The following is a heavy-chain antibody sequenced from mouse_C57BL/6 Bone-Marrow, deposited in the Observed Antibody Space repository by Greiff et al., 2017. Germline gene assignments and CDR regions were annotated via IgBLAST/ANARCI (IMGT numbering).Heavy chain of an antibody. CDR2: ISSGGSYT. CDR1: GFTFSSYG. D-gene: IGHD2-5*01. J-gene: IGHJ3*01. Sequence: EVHLVESGGDLVKPGGSLKLSCAASGFTFSSYGMSWVSQTPDKRLEWVATISSGGSYTYYPDSVKGRFTISRDNAKNTLYLQMSSLKSEYTAMYYCARREYSRFAYGGQGTLFTVSA. CDR3: ARREYSRFAY. V-gene: IGHV5-6*01.